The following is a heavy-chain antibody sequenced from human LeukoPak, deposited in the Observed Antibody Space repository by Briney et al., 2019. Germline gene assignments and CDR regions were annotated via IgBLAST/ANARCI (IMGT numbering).Heavy chain of an antibody. D-gene: IGHD2-8*01. CDR1: GLTFSNAW. CDR2: IQSKADGGTT. V-gene: IGHV3-15*01. J-gene: IGHJ6*03. Sequence: GGSLRLSCAASGLTFSNAWMSWVRQAPGKGLEWVGRIQSKADGGTTDYATFVKGRFTLSRDDSKNTLSLQMNSLKTEDTAVYYCTTDSSNGLCYYCYYYMDVWGKGTTVTVSS. CDR3: TTDSSNGLCYYCYYYMDV.